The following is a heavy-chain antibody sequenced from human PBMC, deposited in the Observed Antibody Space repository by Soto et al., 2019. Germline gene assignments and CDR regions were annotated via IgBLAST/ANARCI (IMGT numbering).Heavy chain of an antibody. CDR1: GGSFSGYY. CDR3: ARGKGDY. CDR2: INHSGST. V-gene: IGHV4-34*01. J-gene: IGHJ4*02. Sequence: QVQLQQWGAGLLKPSETLSLTCAVYGGSFSGYYWSWIRQPPGKGLEWIGEINHSGSTNYNPSLTGRVTISVDTSKNQFSLKLSSVTAADTAVYYCARGKGDYWGQGTLVTVSS.